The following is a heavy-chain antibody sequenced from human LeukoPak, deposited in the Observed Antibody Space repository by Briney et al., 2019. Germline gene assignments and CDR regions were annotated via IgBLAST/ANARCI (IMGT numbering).Heavy chain of an antibody. CDR2: IKQDGSEK. Sequence: QPGESLRLSCAASGFTFSDYWLSWVRQTPGKGLEWVANIKQDGSEKYSVDSVKGRFTISRDNAKNSLHLQMNTLRAEDTAVYYCAKAGYGSGSSSFDQWGQGTLVTVSS. J-gene: IGHJ4*02. D-gene: IGHD3-10*01. CDR1: GFTFSDYW. CDR3: AKAGYGSGSSSFDQ. V-gene: IGHV3-7*01.